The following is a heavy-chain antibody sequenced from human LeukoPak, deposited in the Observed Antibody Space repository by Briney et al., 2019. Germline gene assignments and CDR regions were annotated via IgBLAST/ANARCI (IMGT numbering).Heavy chain of an antibody. Sequence: PGGSLRLSCAASRFTFSNYWMSWVRQASGKGLEWVANIKQDGSEKYYVDSVRGRFTISRDNAKNSLYLQMNSLRAEDTAVYFCVRDPFDYWGQGTLVTVSS. CDR2: IKQDGSEK. CDR3: VRDPFDY. V-gene: IGHV3-7*01. J-gene: IGHJ4*02. CDR1: RFTFSNYW.